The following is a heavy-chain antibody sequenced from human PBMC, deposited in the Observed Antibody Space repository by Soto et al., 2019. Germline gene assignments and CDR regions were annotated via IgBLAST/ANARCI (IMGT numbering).Heavy chain of an antibody. CDR1: GFTFSNYA. Sequence: EVQVLDSRGGLVQPGGSQRLSCEASGFTFSNYAMSWVRQAPGKGLEWVSTISATGSTLYADSVKGRFTISRDNSKNTVYLQMNFLRAEDTAVYYCAKVSNKWAVAQRGYFDYWGQGTLVTVSS. CDR2: ISATGST. V-gene: IGHV3-23*01. CDR3: AKVSNKWAVAQRGYFDY. D-gene: IGHD6-19*01. J-gene: IGHJ4*02.